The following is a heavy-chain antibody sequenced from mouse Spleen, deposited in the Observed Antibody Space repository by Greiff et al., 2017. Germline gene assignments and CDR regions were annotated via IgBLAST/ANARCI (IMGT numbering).Heavy chain of an antibody. D-gene: IGHD2-4*01. Sequence: VQVVESGAELVKPGASVKLSCKASGYTFTSYYMYWVKQRPGQGLEWIGEINPSDGGTNFNEKFKSKATLTVDKSSSTAYMQLSSLTSEDSAVYYCTIYYDSTWFAYWGQGTLVTVSA. CDR3: TIYYDSTWFAY. CDR1: GYTFTSYY. V-gene: IGHV1S81*02. CDR2: INPSDGGT. J-gene: IGHJ3*01.